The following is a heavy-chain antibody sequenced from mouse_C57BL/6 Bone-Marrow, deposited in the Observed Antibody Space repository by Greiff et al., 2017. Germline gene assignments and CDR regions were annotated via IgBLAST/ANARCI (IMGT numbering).Heavy chain of an antibody. J-gene: IGHJ1*03. CDR3: ARGVVGWYFDV. V-gene: IGHV3-6*01. Sequence: EVKLVESGPGLVKPSQSLSLTCSVTGYSITSGYYWNWIRQFPGNKLEWMGYISNDGSNNYNPSLKNRISITRDTSKNQFFLKLNSVTTEDTATYYCARGVVGWYFDVWGTGTTVTVSS. D-gene: IGHD1-1*01. CDR1: GYSITSGYY. CDR2: ISNDGSN.